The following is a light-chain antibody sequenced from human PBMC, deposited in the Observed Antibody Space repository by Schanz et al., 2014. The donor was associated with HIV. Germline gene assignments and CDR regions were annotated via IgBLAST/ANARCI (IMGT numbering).Light chain of an antibody. CDR3: GTWDSSLSVWV. CDR2: VNH. J-gene: IGLJ3*02. Sequence: QSVLTQPPSVSAAPGQRVTISCAGSAFNIGQNYVSWFQQFPGTAPKLLIYVNHQRPSGIPDRFSGSKSGTSATLGITGLQTGDEADYYCGTWDSSLSVWVFGGGTKVTVL. CDR1: AFNIGQNY. V-gene: IGLV1-51*01.